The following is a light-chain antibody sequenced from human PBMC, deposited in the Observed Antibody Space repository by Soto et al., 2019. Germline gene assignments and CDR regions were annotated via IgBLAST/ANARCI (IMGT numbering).Light chain of an antibody. CDR3: QQTFGMFPWT. V-gene: IGKV1-39*01. J-gene: IGKJ1*01. CDR2: AAS. CDR1: QNIRDS. Sequence: DIQMAQSPYSLSASVGDRITITCRASQNIRDSLNWYQHKPGMAPQLMIFAASNLHSGVPSRFSVSGSGTDFSLSISSLQPEDFATYYCQQTFGMFPWTFGQGTKVEMK.